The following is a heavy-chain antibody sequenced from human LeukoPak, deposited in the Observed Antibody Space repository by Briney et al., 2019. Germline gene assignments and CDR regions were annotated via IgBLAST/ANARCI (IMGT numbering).Heavy chain of an antibody. J-gene: IGHJ4*02. CDR2: IYSGGST. CDR1: GFTVSSNY. CDR3: ARVPSDSSSSYDY. V-gene: IGHV3-53*01. Sequence: GGSLRLSCAASGFTVSSNYMSWVRQAPGKGLEWVSVIYSGGSTYYADSVKGRFTISRDNSKNTLYLQMNSLRAEDTAVYYCARVPSDSSSSYDYWGQGTLVTASS. D-gene: IGHD6-6*01.